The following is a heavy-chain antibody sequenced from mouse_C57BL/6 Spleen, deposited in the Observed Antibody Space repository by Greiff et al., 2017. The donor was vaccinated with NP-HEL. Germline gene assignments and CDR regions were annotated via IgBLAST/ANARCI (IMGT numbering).Heavy chain of an antibody. CDR2: IDPEDGET. V-gene: IGHV14-2*01. J-gene: IGHJ2*01. CDR3: ARSQYDYSFDY. D-gene: IGHD2-4*01. Sequence: VQLQQSGAELVKPGASVKLSCTASGFNIKDYYMHWVKQRTEQGLEWIGRIDPEDGETKHAPKFQGKATITADTSSNTAYLQLSSLTSEDTAVYYCARSQYDYSFDYWGQGTTLTVSS. CDR1: GFNIKDYY.